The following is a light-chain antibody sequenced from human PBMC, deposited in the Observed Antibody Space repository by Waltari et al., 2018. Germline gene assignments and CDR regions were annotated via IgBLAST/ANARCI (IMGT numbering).Light chain of an antibody. Sequence: QSALTQPASVSGSPGQSITISCTGTSSDVGKYNLVSWYQQHPGKAPKVMIYEVSKRPSGVSSRFSGSKSGHTASLTISGLQAEDEADYYCCSYVRSTWVFGGGTKLTVL. CDR2: EVS. J-gene: IGLJ3*02. CDR3: CSYVRSTWV. CDR1: SSDVGKYNL. V-gene: IGLV2-23*02.